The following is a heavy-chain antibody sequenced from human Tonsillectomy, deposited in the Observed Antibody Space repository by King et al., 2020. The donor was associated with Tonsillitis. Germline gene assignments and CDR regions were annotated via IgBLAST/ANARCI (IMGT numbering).Heavy chain of an antibody. Sequence: QLQESGPGLVKPSETLSLTCTVSGYSISSGYYWGWIRQPPGKGLEWIGNIYHSGSTYYNPSLKSRVTISVDTSKNQFSLKLNSVTAADTAVYYCARGSLWFGAADGMDVWGQGTTVTVSS. CDR2: IYHSGST. J-gene: IGHJ6*02. CDR1: GYSISSGYY. V-gene: IGHV4-38-2*02. D-gene: IGHD3-10*01. CDR3: ARGSLWFGAADGMDV.